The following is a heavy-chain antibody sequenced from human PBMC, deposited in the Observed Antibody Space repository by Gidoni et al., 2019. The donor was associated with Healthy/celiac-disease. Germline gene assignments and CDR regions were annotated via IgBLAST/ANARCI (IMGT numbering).Heavy chain of an antibody. CDR2: ISWNSGSI. V-gene: IGHV3-9*01. Sequence: EVQLVESGGGLVQPGRSLRLSCAASGFTFDDYPLHWVPQAPGKGLDGVSGISWNSGSIGYADSVKGRFTISRDNAKNSLYLQMNSLRAEDTALYYCAKSARKVTRHVPNYYYYYMDVWGKGTTVTVSS. D-gene: IGHD4-17*01. J-gene: IGHJ6*03. CDR1: GFTFDDYP. CDR3: AKSARKVTRHVPNYYYYYMDV.